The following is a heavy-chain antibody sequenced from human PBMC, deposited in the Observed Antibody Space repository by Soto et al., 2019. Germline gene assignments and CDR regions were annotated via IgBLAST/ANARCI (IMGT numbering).Heavy chain of an antibody. CDR2: TSNNGNT. Sequence: GGSLRLSCEASGFPFNTYAMTWFRQVPGMGLEWVSTTSNNGNTDFAESVRGRFTVSRDNSKNILYLQMTNLRVEDAAIYFCAKVLRPGLIVPTKSGSAPWGQGTLVTVSS. CDR3: AKVLRPGLIVPTKSGSAP. CDR1: GFPFNTYA. J-gene: IGHJ5*02. V-gene: IGHV3-23*01. D-gene: IGHD2-21*01.